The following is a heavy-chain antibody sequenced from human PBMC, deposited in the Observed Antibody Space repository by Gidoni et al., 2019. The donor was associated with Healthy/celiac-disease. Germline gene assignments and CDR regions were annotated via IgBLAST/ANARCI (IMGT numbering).Heavy chain of an antibody. CDR1: GFPFSSYS. CDR2: ISSSSSYI. CDR3: ARGHSSGWYFDL. D-gene: IGHD6-19*01. J-gene: IGHJ2*01. V-gene: IGHV3-21*01. Sequence: EVQLVASGGGLVKPGGSLRLSCAASGFPFSSYSMNWVRQAPGKGLEWVSSISSSSSYIYYADSVKGRFTISRDNAKNSLYLQMNSLRAEDTAVYYCARGHSSGWYFDLWGRGTLVTVSS.